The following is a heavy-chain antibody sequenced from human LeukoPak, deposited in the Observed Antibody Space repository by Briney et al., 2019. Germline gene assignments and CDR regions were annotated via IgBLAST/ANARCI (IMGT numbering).Heavy chain of an antibody. V-gene: IGHV3-64*01. CDR3: ARGRIAAAAAFDY. Sequence: PGGSLRHSCAASGFTLSTYAMHWVRQAPGKGLEYVSAISSNGDSTYYANSVKGRFTISRDNSKNTLYLQMGSLRAEDMAVYYGARGRIAAAAAFDYWGQGTLVTVSS. CDR1: GFTLSTYA. D-gene: IGHD6-13*01. J-gene: IGHJ4*02. CDR2: ISSNGDST.